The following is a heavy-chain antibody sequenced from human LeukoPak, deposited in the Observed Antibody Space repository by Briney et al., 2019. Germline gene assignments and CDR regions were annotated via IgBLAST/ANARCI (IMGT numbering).Heavy chain of an antibody. CDR1: GGTFSSYA. J-gene: IGHJ6*02. CDR3: AKTPGYSSGWRYYYYYGMDV. D-gene: IGHD6-19*01. V-gene: IGHV1-69*13. Sequence: SVKVSCKASGGTFSSYAISWVRQAPGQGLEWMGGIIPIFGTANYAQEFQGRVTITADESTSTAYMELSSLRSEDTAVYYCAKTPGYSSGWRYYYYYGMDVWGQGTTVTVSS. CDR2: IIPIFGTA.